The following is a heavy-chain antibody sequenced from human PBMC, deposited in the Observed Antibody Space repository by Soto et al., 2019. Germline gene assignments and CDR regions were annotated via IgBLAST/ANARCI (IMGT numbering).Heavy chain of an antibody. J-gene: IGHJ5*02. CDR3: ARDRVYSGYDT. D-gene: IGHD5-12*01. CDR1: GGSISSYY. V-gene: IGHV4-59*01. Sequence: SETLSLTCTVSGGSISSYYWSWIRQPPGKGLEWIGYIYYSGSTNYNPSLKSRVTISVDTSKNQFSLKLSSVTAADTAVYYCARDRVYSGYDTWGQGTLVTVSS. CDR2: IYYSGST.